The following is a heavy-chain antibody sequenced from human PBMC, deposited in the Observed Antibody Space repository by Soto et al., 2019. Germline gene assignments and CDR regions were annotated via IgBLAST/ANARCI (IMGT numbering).Heavy chain of an antibody. CDR1: GFTFRNYG. Sequence: QVQLVESGGGVVQPGRSLRLSCAASGFTFRNYGMHWVRQAPGKGLEWLAVIWYDGSNKYYADSVKGRFTIARDNSKNTQYLEMNSLRDEDTAVYYCARDVRSRRYDLWGQGTLVLVSS. D-gene: IGHD3-10*02. CDR2: IWYDGSNK. CDR3: ARDVRSRRYDL. V-gene: IGHV3-33*01. J-gene: IGHJ4*02.